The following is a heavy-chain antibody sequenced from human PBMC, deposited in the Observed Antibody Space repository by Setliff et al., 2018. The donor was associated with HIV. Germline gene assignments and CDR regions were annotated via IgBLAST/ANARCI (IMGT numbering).Heavy chain of an antibody. CDR1: GGSISGYH. D-gene: IGHD3-9*01. J-gene: IGHJ1*01. Sequence: PSETLSLTCTVSGGSISGYHWNWLRQTPGKGLEWIGYIYTSRGTNYNHSLRTRVIISVDTSNQFSLKLSSVTAADAAVYYCAREAEQDYDVVTETLVEGAYIQFWGQGSLVTVSS. CDR2: IYTSRGT. V-gene: IGHV4-4*09. CDR3: AREAEQDYDVVTETLVEGAYIQF.